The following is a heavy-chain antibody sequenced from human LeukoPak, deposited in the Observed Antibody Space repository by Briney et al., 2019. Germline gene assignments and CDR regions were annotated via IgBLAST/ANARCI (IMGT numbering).Heavy chain of an antibody. CDR2: ISTESGNT. J-gene: IGHJ4*02. CDR1: GYSFTSYV. V-gene: IGHV1-18*01. D-gene: IGHD3-9*01. CDR3: ARDKDWDLDY. Sequence: ASVKVSCKASGYSFTSYVMTWVRQVPGQGLEWVGWISTESGNTKYAEDLQGRVTMTRDTSTSTVYMELRSLTSEDAAVYYCARDKDWDLDYWGQGTRVTVSS.